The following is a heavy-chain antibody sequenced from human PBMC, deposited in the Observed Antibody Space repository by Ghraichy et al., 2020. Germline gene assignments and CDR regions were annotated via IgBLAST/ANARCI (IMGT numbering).Heavy chain of an antibody. V-gene: IGHV1-2*02. D-gene: IGHD6-13*01. CDR3: ARSPRISSSWSSKLDY. J-gene: IGHJ4*02. CDR1: GYTFTGHY. CDR2: INPNSGGT. Sequence: ASVKVSCKASGYTFTGHYMHWVRQAPGQGLEWMGWINPNSGGTNYAQKFQGRVTMTRDTSISTAYMELSRLRSDDTAVYYCARSPRISSSWSSKLDYWGQGTLVTVSS.